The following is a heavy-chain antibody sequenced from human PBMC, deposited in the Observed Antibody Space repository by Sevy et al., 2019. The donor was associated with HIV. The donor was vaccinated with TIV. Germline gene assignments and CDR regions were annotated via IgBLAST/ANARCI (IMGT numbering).Heavy chain of an antibody. V-gene: IGHV3-9*01. CDR3: AKISGPLDSGYYYGMDV. J-gene: IGHJ6*02. D-gene: IGHD1-1*01. CDR1: GFTFDDYA. CDR2: ISLNSGSI. Sequence: GGSLRLSCAASGFTFDDYAMHWVRQAPGKGLEWVSGISLNSGSIGYADSVKGRFTISRDNAKNSLYLQMNSLRAEDTALYYCAKISGPLDSGYYYGMDVWGQGTTVTVSS.